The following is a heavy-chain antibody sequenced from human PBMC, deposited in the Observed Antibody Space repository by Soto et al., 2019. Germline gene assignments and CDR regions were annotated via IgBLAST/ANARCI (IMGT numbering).Heavy chain of an antibody. CDR3: VGTGTTDDY. V-gene: IGHV4-30-4*01. CDR1: GASVSSGAYY. J-gene: IGHJ4*02. Sequence: QVQLQESRPGLVKHSQTLSLTCTVSGASVSSGAYYWSCIRQPPGQGLEWIGYIYSSGGSYYNPSLKGRLTISIDTSTTHFSLKLTSVTVADTAIYYCVGTGTTDDYWGRGTLVTVSS. CDR2: IYSSGGS. D-gene: IGHD1-1*01.